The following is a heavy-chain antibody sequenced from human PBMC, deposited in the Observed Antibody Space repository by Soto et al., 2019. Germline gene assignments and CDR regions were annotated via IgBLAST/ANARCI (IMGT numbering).Heavy chain of an antibody. J-gene: IGHJ4*02. CDR2: INTDGSGT. CDR1: GFTFSSDW. CDR3: ARDGFNFDY. Sequence: PGGSLRLSCAASGFTFSSDWMHWVRQAPGKGLVWVSRINTDGSGTTYADSVKGRFTISRDNAKNMVYLQMNSLRAEDTAVYYCARDGFNFDYWGQGTLVTVSS. V-gene: IGHV3-74*01. D-gene: IGHD2-2*03.